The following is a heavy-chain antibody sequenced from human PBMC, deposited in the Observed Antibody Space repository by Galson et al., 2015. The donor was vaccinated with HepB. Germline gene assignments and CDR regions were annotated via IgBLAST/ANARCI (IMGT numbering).Heavy chain of an antibody. V-gene: IGHV3-21*01. CDR1: GFTFSSYS. Sequence: SLRLSCAASGFTFSSYSMNWVRQAPGEGLEWVSSISSSSSYIYYADSVKGRFTISRDNAKNSLYLQMNSLRAEDTAVYYCARDRNWRSKPAFDYWGQGTLVTVSS. D-gene: IGHD1-26*01. J-gene: IGHJ4*02. CDR2: ISSSSSYI. CDR3: ARDRNWRSKPAFDY.